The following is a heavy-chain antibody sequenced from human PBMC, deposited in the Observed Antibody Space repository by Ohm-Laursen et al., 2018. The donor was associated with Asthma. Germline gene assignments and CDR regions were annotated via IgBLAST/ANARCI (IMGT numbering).Heavy chain of an antibody. J-gene: IGHJ4*02. CDR3: ARPLGYCSSTSCRAFGY. CDR2: ISYDGSNK. D-gene: IGHD2-2*01. Sequence: SLRLSCTASGFTFSSYGMHWVRQAPGKGLEWVAVISYDGSNKYYADSVKGRFTISRDNSKNTLYLQMNSLRAEDTAVYYCARPLGYCSSTSCRAFGYWGQGTLVTVSS. CDR1: GFTFSSYG. V-gene: IGHV3-30*03.